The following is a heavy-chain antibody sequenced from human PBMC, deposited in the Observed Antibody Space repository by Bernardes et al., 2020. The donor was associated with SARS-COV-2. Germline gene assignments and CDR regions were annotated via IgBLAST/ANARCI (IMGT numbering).Heavy chain of an antibody. V-gene: IGHV1-2*02. CDR1: GYSFVAYY. J-gene: IGHJ4*02. CDR3: AIDRSAAGGTAFDA. Sequence: ASVKVSCKASGYSFVAYYMEWVRQAPGQGLEWLGWIDPNSGGTSFAQKFQGRVTLTRDTSISTAYMELSRLRSDDTAVYYCAIDRSAAGGTAFDAWGQGTLVTVSS. D-gene: IGHD6-13*01. CDR2: IDPNSGGT.